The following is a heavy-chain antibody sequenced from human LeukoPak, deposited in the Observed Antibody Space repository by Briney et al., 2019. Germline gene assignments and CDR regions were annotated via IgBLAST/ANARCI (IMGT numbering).Heavy chain of an antibody. CDR2: ISSSSSTI. Sequence: GGSLRLSCAASGFTFSSYSMNWVRQAPGKGLEWVSYISSSSSTIYYADSVKGRFTISRDNAKNSLYLQMNSLRAEDTAVYYCARDLSSGWYLLDYWGQGTLVTVSS. CDR1: GFTFSSYS. CDR3: ARDLSSGWYLLDY. V-gene: IGHV3-48*01. J-gene: IGHJ4*02. D-gene: IGHD6-19*01.